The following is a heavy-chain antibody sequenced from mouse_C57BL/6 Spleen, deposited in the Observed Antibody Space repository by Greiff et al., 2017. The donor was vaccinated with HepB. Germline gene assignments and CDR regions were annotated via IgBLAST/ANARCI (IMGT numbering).Heavy chain of an antibody. CDR3: AREIYYYGKGYAMDY. D-gene: IGHD1-1*01. CDR1: GYTFTSYW. Sequence: QVQLKQSGTELVKPGASVKLSCKASGYTFTSYWMHWVKQRPGQGLEWIGNINPSNGGTNYNEKFKSKATLTVDKSSSTAYMQLSSLTSEDSAVYYCAREIYYYGKGYAMDYWGQGTSVTVSS. J-gene: IGHJ4*01. V-gene: IGHV1-53*01. CDR2: INPSNGGT.